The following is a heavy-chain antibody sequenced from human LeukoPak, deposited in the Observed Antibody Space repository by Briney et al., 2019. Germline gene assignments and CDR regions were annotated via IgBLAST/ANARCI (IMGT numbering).Heavy chain of an antibody. Sequence: AGGSLRLSCATYGFTFSSYSMNWVRQAPGKGLEWVSSISSSSSYISYADSVKGGFTISRDNAKNSLYLQMNSLRAEDTAVYFCAKIGVRGSYHKSFDYWGQGTLVTVSS. V-gene: IGHV3-21*01. CDR2: ISSSSSYI. CDR1: GFTFSSYS. J-gene: IGHJ4*02. CDR3: AKIGVRGSYHKSFDY. D-gene: IGHD1-26*01.